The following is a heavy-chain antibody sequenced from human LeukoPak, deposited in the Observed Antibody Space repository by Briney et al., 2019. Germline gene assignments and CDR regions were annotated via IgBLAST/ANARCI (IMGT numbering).Heavy chain of an antibody. V-gene: IGHV3-74*01. D-gene: IGHD2-2*01. J-gene: IGHJ6*03. CDR2: INSDGSST. Sequence: GGSLRLSCAASGFTFSSYSMNWVRLAPGKGLVWVSRINSDGSSTSYADSVKGRFTISRDNAKNTLYLQMNSLRAEDTAVYYCARVMADIVVVPAAMLYCYYYMDVWGKGTTVTVSS. CDR1: GFTFSSYS. CDR3: ARVMADIVVVPAAMLYCYYYMDV.